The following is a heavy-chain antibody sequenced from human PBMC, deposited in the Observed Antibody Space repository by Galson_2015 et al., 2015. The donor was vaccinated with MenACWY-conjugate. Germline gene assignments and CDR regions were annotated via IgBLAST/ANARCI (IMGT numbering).Heavy chain of an antibody. Sequence: SLRLSCAASGFTFSTYSMNWVRQAPGKGLEWVSYISISSSTIYYADSVKGRFTISRDNAKNSLYLQMSTLRDEDTAVYYCARVPGYSYGYYDWWGQGTLVTVSS. CDR1: GFTFSTYS. CDR2: ISISSSTI. D-gene: IGHD5-18*01. J-gene: IGHJ4*02. V-gene: IGHV3-48*02. CDR3: ARVPGYSYGYYDW.